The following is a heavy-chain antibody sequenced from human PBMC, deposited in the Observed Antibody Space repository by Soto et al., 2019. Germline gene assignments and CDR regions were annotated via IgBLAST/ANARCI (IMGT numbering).Heavy chain of an antibody. V-gene: IGHV3-23*01. J-gene: IGHJ4*02. D-gene: IGHD6-19*01. Sequence: EVQLLESGGGLVQPGESLRLSCAASGFTFSSYDMNWFRQAAGKGLEWVSAISGSGGSTYYADSVKGRFTISRDNSKNMLYLQMNSLRAEDTALYFCAKRTAGTIDYWGQGTLVTVSS. CDR1: GFTFSSYD. CDR3: AKRTAGTIDY. CDR2: ISGSGGST.